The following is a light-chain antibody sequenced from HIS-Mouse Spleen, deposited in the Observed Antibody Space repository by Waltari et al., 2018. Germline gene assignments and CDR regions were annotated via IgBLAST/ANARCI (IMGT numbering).Light chain of an antibody. V-gene: IGLV2-14*03. CDR1: SSDVGGYNY. J-gene: IGLJ1*01. Sequence: QSALTQPASVSGSPGQSITISCTGTSSDVGGYNYVSWYQQHPGKAPKRMIYDVSNRPSGVSNPFSGSNSGNTASLTISGLQAEDEADYYCSSYTSSSTPLVFGTGTKVTVL. CDR3: SSYTSSSTPLV. CDR2: DVS.